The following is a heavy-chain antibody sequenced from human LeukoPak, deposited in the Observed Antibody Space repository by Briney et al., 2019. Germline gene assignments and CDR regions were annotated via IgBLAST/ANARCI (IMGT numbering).Heavy chain of an antibody. D-gene: IGHD3-10*01. J-gene: IGHJ4*02. V-gene: IGHV3-23*01. Sequence: GGSLRLSCAASGFTFSSYAMSWVRQAPGKGLEWVSAISGSGGSTYYADSVKGRFTISRDNSKNTLYLQMNSLRAEDTAVYYCAKDRGINMVRSHYFDYWGQGTLVTVSS. CDR1: GFTFSSYA. CDR3: AKDRGINMVRSHYFDY. CDR2: ISGSGGST.